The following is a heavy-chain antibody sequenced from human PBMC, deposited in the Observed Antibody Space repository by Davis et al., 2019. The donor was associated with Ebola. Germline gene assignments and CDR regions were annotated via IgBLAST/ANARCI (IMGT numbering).Heavy chain of an antibody. CDR3: AGVLYYYDSSGYYYEAFDI. J-gene: IGHJ3*02. CDR2: INPNSGGT. CDR1: GYTLTELS. D-gene: IGHD3-22*01. Sequence: ASVKVSCKVSGYTLTELSMHWVRQAPGQGLEWMGRINPNSGGTNYAQKFQGRVTMTRDTSISTAYMELSRLRSDDTAVYYCAGVLYYYDSSGYYYEAFDIWGQGTMVTVSS. V-gene: IGHV1-2*06.